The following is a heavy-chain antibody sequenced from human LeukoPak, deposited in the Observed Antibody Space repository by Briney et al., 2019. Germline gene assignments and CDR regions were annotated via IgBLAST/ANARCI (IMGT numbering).Heavy chain of an antibody. V-gene: IGHV1-18*01. Sequence: ASVKVSCKASGYTFTSYGLNWVRQAPGQGLEWMGRISAYNGNTNYAQKLQDRVTMTTDTSTSTAYLELRSLRSDDTAVYYCARGGTGYCSGGSCYVDYWGQGTLVTVSS. J-gene: IGHJ4*02. CDR1: GYTFTSYG. D-gene: IGHD2-15*01. CDR3: ARGGTGYCSGGSCYVDY. CDR2: ISAYNGNT.